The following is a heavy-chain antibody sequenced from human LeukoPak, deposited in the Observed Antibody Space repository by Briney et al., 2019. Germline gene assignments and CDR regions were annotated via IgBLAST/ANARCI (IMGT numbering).Heavy chain of an antibody. CDR3: AKDDSDLRVADVFSEY. CDR2: ITSGFTP. D-gene: IGHD3-3*01. V-gene: IGHV3-23*01. J-gene: IGHJ4*02. Sequence: GGSLSLSCAASGLIFSNYAMSWVRQAPGKGLEWGSGITSGFTPHYADSVKDRFTISRDNSKNTFHLQMNSLRAEDTALYYCAKDDSDLRVADVFSEYWGQGTLVTVSS. CDR1: GLIFSNYA.